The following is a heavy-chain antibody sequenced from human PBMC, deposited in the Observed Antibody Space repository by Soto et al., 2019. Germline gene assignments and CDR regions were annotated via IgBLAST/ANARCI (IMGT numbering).Heavy chain of an antibody. Sequence: SETLSLTCTVSGGSVSSGAYYWTWIRQHPGKGLEWIGFIYYRGATYYRPSLGGRISISSDATKNQFSLKLNSVTAADAAVYYCARAPDGLVAFDVWGPGTLVTVSS. D-gene: IGHD2-8*02. CDR3: ARAPDGLVAFDV. CDR2: IYYRGAT. CDR1: GGSVSSGAYY. V-gene: IGHV4-31*03. J-gene: IGHJ4*02.